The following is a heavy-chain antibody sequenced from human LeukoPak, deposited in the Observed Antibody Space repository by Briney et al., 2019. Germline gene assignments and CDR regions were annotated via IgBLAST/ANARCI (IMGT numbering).Heavy chain of an antibody. D-gene: IGHD3-22*01. V-gene: IGHV3-23*01. Sequence: PGGSLRLSCAASGFTFSSYAISWVRQAPGRGLEWVSAICGSGGSTFYGYSVKGRFTITRDNPETTLSLQMHSLRVEDTAVYYCAKGRYYDTSGYSGWGEGTLVTVSS. CDR2: ICGSGGST. J-gene: IGHJ4*02. CDR1: GFTFSSYA. CDR3: AKGRYYDTSGYSG.